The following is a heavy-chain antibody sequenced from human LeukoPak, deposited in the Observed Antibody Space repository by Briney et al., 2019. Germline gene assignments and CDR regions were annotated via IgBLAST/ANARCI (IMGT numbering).Heavy chain of an antibody. CDR2: ISYDGSNE. D-gene: IGHD3-10*01. Sequence: GGSLRLSCAASGFNFRSYAMHWVRQAPGKGLEWVAVISYDGSNEDYTDSVKGRFIISRDDSKNTVSLQMNSLRVDDTAVYYCARGTGRSWFGEFEFDPWGQGTLVTVSS. V-gene: IGHV3-30-3*01. J-gene: IGHJ5*02. CDR3: ARGTGRSWFGEFEFDP. CDR1: GFNFRSYA.